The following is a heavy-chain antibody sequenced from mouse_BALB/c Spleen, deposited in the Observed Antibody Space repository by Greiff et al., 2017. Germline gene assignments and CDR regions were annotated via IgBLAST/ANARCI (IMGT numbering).Heavy chain of an antibody. CDR2: IDPENGNT. D-gene: IGHD2-1*01. Sequence: EVKLMESGAELVRPGALVKLSCKASGFNIKDYYMHWVKQRPEQGLEWIGWIDPENGNTIYDPKFQGKASITADTSSNTAYLQLSSLTSEDTAVYYCAPGNPGGLDYWGQGTSVTVSS. CDR3: APGNPGGLDY. J-gene: IGHJ4*01. CDR1: GFNIKDYY. V-gene: IGHV14-1*02.